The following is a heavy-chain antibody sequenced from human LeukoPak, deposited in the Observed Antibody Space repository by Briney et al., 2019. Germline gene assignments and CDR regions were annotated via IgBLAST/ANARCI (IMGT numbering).Heavy chain of an antibody. V-gene: IGHV1-18*01. J-gene: IGHJ4*02. D-gene: IGHD3-3*01. Sequence: ASVKVSCKASGYTFTSYGISWVRQAPGQGLEWMGWISAYNGNTNYAQKLQGRVTITADESASTAYMELSSLRSEDTAVYYCARGRARCYDFWSGYCDFDYWGQGTLVTVSS. CDR3: ARGRARCYDFWSGYCDFDY. CDR2: ISAYNGNT. CDR1: GYTFTSYG.